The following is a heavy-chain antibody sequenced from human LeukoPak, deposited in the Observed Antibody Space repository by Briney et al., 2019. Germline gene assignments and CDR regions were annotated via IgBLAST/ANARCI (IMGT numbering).Heavy chain of an antibody. Sequence: SETLSLTCAVYGGSFSGYYWSWIRQPPGKWLEWIGEINHSGSTNYNPSLKSRVTISVDTSKNQFSLKLSSVTAADTAVYYCARGRIVVVVAAREWMRKRRWFDPWGQGTLVTVSS. CDR3: ARGRIVVVVAAREWMRKRRWFDP. V-gene: IGHV4-34*01. D-gene: IGHD2-15*01. CDR2: INHSGST. CDR1: GGSFSGYY. J-gene: IGHJ5*02.